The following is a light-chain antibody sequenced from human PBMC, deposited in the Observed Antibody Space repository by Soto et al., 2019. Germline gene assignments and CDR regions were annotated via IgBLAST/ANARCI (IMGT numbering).Light chain of an antibody. Sequence: DLQMTQSPSSLSASVGDRVTITCQASQDISNYLNWYQQKPGKAPKLLIYDASNVETGVPSRFSGSGSGTDFTFTISSLPPEDIATYYCQQYDNLPFTCGPGTKVDIK. CDR3: QQYDNLPFT. J-gene: IGKJ3*01. CDR1: QDISNY. V-gene: IGKV1-33*01. CDR2: DAS.